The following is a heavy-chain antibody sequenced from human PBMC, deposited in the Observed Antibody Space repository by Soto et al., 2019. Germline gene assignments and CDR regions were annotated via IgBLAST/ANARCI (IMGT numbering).Heavy chain of an antibody. J-gene: IGHJ4*02. Sequence: QLHLQESGSGLVTPSQTLSLTFAVSGGSISSGGYSWSWIRQPPGKGLEWIGYIYHSGSTYYNPSLWSRVSRSVGRSKNQFSLKLWSEAGADTAVYYCARGPQQMVYASPGGFDYWGQGTLVTASS. CDR3: ARGPQQMVYASPGGFDY. CDR1: GGSISSGGYS. V-gene: IGHV4-30-2*01. CDR2: IYHSGST. D-gene: IGHD2-8*01.